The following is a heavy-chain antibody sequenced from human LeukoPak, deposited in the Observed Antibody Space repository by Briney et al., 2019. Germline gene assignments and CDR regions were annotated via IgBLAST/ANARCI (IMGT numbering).Heavy chain of an antibody. D-gene: IGHD6-13*01. CDR3: AREDSSSSYYFDY. CDR1: GFTFSSYA. J-gene: IGHJ4*02. V-gene: IGHV3-30-3*01. Sequence: GGSLRLSCAASGFTFSSYATHWVRQAPGKGLEWVAVISYDGSNKYYADSVKGRFTISRDNSKNTLYLQMNSLRAEDTAVYYCAREDSSSSYYFDYWGQGTLVTVSS. CDR2: ISYDGSNK.